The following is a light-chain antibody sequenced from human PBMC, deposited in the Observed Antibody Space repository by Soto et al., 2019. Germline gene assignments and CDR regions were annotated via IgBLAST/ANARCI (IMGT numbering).Light chain of an antibody. J-gene: IGKJ4*01. CDR3: QKYCGSPLT. CDR2: GAS. Sequence: EIVLTQSPGALSLSPGERATLSCRASQSLSTNYLAWYQQKPGQSPRLLIYGASSRATGIPDRFSGSGSGADFTLTISRLEPEDFAVYYCQKYCGSPLTFGGGTKVEIK. CDR1: QSLSTNY. V-gene: IGKV3-20*01.